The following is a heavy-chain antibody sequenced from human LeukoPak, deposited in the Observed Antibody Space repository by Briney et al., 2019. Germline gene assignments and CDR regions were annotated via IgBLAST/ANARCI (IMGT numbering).Heavy chain of an antibody. CDR2: ISSSGSTI. CDR1: GFTFSGYY. Sequence: GGSLRLSCAASGFTFSGYYMSWIRQAPGKGLEWVSYISSSGSTIYYADSVKGRFTISRDNAKNTLYLQMSSLRADDTAVYYCASSLLGVSPWGQGTLVTVSS. J-gene: IGHJ4*02. CDR3: ASSLLGVSP. D-gene: IGHD3-3*01. V-gene: IGHV3-11*04.